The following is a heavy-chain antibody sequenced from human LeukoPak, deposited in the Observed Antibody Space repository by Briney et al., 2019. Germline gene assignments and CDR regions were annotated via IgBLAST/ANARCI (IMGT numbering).Heavy chain of an antibody. CDR2: IYHSGIT. CDR3: ARDRSTVDYYGLDV. D-gene: IGHD4-11*01. Sequence: PSETLSLTCTVSGGSISSGDFYWSWIRQPPEKGLGYIGYIYHSGITFYNPSLRSRVTVSIDTSRNQFSLKLSSVTAADTAVYYCARDRSTVDYYGLDVWGQGTTVIVSS. J-gene: IGHJ6*02. CDR1: GGSISSGDFY. V-gene: IGHV4-30-4*01.